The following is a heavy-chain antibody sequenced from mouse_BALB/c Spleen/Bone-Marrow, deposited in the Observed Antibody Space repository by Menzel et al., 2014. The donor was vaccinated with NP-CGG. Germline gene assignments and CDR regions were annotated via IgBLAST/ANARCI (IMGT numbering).Heavy chain of an antibody. V-gene: IGHV1-85*01. Sequence: LQESGAELVKPGASVKLSCKASGYTFTSYDINWVRQRPEQGLEWIGWIFPGDGSTKYNEKFKGKATLTTDKSSSTAYMQLSRQTSEDSAVYFCAGRVYYDYDGGAWFAYWGQGTLVTVSA. CDR3: AGRVYYDYDGGAWFAY. CDR1: GYTFTSYD. CDR2: IFPGDGST. D-gene: IGHD2-4*01. J-gene: IGHJ3*01.